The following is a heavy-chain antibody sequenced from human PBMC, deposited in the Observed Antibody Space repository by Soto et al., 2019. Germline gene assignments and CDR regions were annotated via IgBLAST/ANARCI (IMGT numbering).Heavy chain of an antibody. J-gene: IGHJ6*02. CDR3: VKASGSYYYYYVMDV. CDR2: IRSSGNST. Sequence: PGGSLRLSCSASGFNLSSYAMHWVRQAPGKGLEYVSAIRSSGNSTNYADSVKGRFAVSRDNSKNTLYLQMSSLRTEDTAVYYYVKASGSYYYYYVMDVWGQGTTVTVSS. CDR1: GFNLSSYA. D-gene: IGHD3-10*01. V-gene: IGHV3-64D*06.